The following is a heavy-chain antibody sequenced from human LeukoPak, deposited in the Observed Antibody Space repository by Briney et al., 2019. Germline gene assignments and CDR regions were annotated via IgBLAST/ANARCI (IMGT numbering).Heavy chain of an antibody. Sequence: PSETLSLTCTVSGYSISSNYYWGWIRQSPGKGLEWIGSFYYSGSTYYNPSLKSRVTISVDTSKNQFSLKLSSVTAADTAVCYCAGGGYSYGRRPGYYFDYWGQGTLVTVSS. CDR2: FYYSGST. CDR3: AGGGYSYGRRPGYYFDY. CDR1: GYSISSNYY. D-gene: IGHD5-18*01. V-gene: IGHV4-38-2*02. J-gene: IGHJ4*02.